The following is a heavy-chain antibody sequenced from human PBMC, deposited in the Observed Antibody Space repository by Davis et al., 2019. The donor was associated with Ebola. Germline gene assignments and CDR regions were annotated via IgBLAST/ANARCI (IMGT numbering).Heavy chain of an antibody. J-gene: IGHJ4*02. CDR3: ARGSENWNYVDY. Sequence: SETLSLTCAVYGGSFSGYYWSWIRQPPGRGLEWIGEINHRGSTNYNPSLKSRVTISVDTSKNQFSLKVTSVTAADTAVYYCARGSENWNYVDYWGQGTLVTVSS. V-gene: IGHV4-34*01. CDR2: INHRGST. CDR1: GGSFSGYY. D-gene: IGHD1-1*01.